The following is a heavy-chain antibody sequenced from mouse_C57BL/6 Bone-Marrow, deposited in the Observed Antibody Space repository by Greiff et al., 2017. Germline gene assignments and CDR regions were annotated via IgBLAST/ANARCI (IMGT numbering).Heavy chain of an antibody. D-gene: IGHD1-1*02. CDR3: ARSWLLWGFTSY. V-gene: IGHV1-50*01. CDR1: GYTFTSYW. Sequence: QVQLQQPGAELVKPGASVKLSCKASGYTFTSYWMQWVKQRPGQGLEWIGEIDPSDSYTTYNQKFKGKATLTVDTSSSTAYMQLSSLTAEDSAVYYCARSWLLWGFTSYWGQGTLVTVSA. J-gene: IGHJ3*01. CDR2: IDPSDSYT.